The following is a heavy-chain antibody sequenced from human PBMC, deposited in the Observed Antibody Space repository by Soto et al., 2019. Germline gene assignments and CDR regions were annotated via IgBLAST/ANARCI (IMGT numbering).Heavy chain of an antibody. CDR3: VRTSLVVAVATREDC. CDR1: GFTFSNYW. D-gene: IGHD2-15*01. Sequence: EVQLVESGGGLVQPGESLRLSCAASGFTFSNYWMHWVRQAPGKGLVWVSRIDSDGSRITYADFVKGRFTISRDNAKNTVYLHMNSLTAEDTAVYYCVRTSLVVAVATREDCWGQGTLVTVSS. V-gene: IGHV3-74*01. J-gene: IGHJ4*02. CDR2: IDSDGSRI.